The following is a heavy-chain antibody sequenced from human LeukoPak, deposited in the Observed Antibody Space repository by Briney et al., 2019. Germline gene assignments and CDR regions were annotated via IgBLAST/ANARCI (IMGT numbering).Heavy chain of an antibody. Sequence: GGSLRLSCAASGFSFSDAWMSWVRRAPGKGLEWVGRIKLETDDGTTDYAAPVKGRFTVSRDDSKNTLYLQINRLKTEDTAVYYCTTDRRGAGIVAHGTWTFDYWGQGTLVTVSS. J-gene: IGHJ4*02. CDR2: IKLETDDGTT. V-gene: IGHV3-15*01. CDR1: GFSFSDAW. D-gene: IGHD6-13*01. CDR3: TTDRRGAGIVAHGTWTFDY.